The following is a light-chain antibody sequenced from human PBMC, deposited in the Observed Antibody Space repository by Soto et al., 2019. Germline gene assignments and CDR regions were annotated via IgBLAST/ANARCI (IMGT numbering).Light chain of an antibody. CDR3: QQYNNWPRT. V-gene: IGKV3-15*01. J-gene: IGKJ1*01. CDR1: QSVSSD. CDR2: GAS. Sequence: EIVMTQSPATLSVSPGERATLSCRASQSVSSDLAWYHQKHGQAPRLLIYGASTRAAGIPARFSGSGSGTELTITINSLQSEDFEVYYGQQYNNWPRTFGQGTKVDIK.